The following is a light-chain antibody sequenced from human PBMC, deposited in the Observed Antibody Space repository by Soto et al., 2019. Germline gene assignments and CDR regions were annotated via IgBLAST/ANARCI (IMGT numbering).Light chain of an antibody. J-gene: IGKJ1*01. CDR2: FAY. CDR3: QQYNNWPPWT. V-gene: IGKV3-15*01. Sequence: EIVMTQSPATLSVSPGERATLSCRASQSVSSNLAWYQQKPGQAPRLLIYFAYIRATGVPARFSGSGSGTEFTLTISSLESEDFALYYCQQYNNWPPWTFGQGTKVDIK. CDR1: QSVSSN.